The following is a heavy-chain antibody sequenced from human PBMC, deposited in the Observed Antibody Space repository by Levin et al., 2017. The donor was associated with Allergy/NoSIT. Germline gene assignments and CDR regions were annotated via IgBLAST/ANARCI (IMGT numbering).Heavy chain of an antibody. CDR2: ISSSSSYT. J-gene: IGHJ2*01. V-gene: IGHV3-11*05. CDR1: GFTFSDYY. Sequence: GGSLRLSCAASGFTFSDYYMSWIRQAPGKGLEWVSYISSSSSYTNYADSVKGRFTISRDNAKNSLYLQMNSLRAEDTAVYYCAREVVVTAILRYFDLWGRGTLVTVSS. CDR3: AREVVVTAILRYFDL. D-gene: IGHD2-21*02.